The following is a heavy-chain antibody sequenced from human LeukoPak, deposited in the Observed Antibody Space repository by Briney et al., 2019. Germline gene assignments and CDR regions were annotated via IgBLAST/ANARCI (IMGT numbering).Heavy chain of an antibody. CDR3: ARGSGGDSYGPYYFDY. Sequence: SETLSLTCAVYGGSFSGYYWSWIRQPPGKGLEWIGEINHSGSTNYNPSLKSRVTISVDTSKNQFSLKLSPVTAADTAVYYCARGSGGDSYGPYYFDYWGQGTLVTVSS. V-gene: IGHV4-34*01. J-gene: IGHJ4*02. D-gene: IGHD5-18*01. CDR1: GGSFSGYY. CDR2: INHSGST.